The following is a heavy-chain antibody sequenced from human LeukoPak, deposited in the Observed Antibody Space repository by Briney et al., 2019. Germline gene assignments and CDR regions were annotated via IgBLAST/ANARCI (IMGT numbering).Heavy chain of an antibody. J-gene: IGHJ4*02. Sequence: PGGSLRLSCAASGFTFSSYWMTWVRQAPGKGLEWVANIKGDGSEKYYVDSVKGRFTISRDNAKNSLYLQMNSLRAEDTALYYCAKDRVSAAAGTFDYWGQGTLVTVSS. CDR1: GFTFSSYW. CDR2: IKGDGSEK. V-gene: IGHV3-7*03. CDR3: AKDRVSAAAGTFDY. D-gene: IGHD6-13*01.